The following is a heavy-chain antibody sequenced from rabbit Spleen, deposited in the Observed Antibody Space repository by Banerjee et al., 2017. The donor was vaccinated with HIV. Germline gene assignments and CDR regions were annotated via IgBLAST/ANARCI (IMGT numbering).Heavy chain of an antibody. Sequence: QEQLGESGGGLVQPEGSLTLTCKASGFSFSDRDVMCWVRQAPGKGLEWIACINAATAKPDYATWAKGRLTISRASSTTVTLRMTSLTAADRATYFYARDLLGVIGWNFYLWGQGSLVTVS. V-gene: IGHV1S45*01. CDR2: INAATAKP. J-gene: IGHJ4*01. CDR1: GFSFSDRDV. CDR3: ARDLLGVIGWNFYL. D-gene: IGHD1-1*01.